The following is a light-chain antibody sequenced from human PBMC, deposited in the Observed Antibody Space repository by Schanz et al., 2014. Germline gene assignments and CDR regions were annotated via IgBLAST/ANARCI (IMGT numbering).Light chain of an antibody. CDR3: HQYYSTPPT. V-gene: IGKV4-1*01. CDR1: QNILYSSNNKNY. J-gene: IGKJ3*01. Sequence: DIVMTQSPDSLAVSLGERATINCKSSQNILYSSNNKNYLAWYQQKPGQPPKLLIYWASTRESGVPDRFSGSGSGTDFTLTISSLQTEDVAVYYCHQYYSTPPTFGPGTKVDIK. CDR2: WAS.